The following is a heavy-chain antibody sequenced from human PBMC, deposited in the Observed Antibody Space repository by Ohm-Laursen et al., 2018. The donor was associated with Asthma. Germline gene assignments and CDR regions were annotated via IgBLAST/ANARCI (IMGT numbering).Heavy chain of an antibody. Sequence: GASVKVSCKASGYTFTSYAMHWVRQAPGQRLEWMGWINAGNGNTKYSQKFQGRVTITRDTSASTAYMELSSLRSEDTAVYYCARGGDGGNSDFDYWGQGTLVTVSS. J-gene: IGHJ4*02. CDR2: INAGNGNT. CDR1: GYTFTSYA. V-gene: IGHV1-3*01. D-gene: IGHD4-23*01. CDR3: ARGGDGGNSDFDY.